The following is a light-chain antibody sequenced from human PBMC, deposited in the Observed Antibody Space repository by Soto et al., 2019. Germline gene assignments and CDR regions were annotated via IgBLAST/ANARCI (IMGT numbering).Light chain of an antibody. CDR3: QQRSNWPVT. CDR1: QSVSSY. CDR2: DAS. J-gene: IGKJ2*01. V-gene: IGKV3-11*01. Sequence: EIVLTQSPATLSLSPGERATLSCRASQSVSSYLAWYQQKPGQAPRLLIYDASNRATGIPARFSGIGSGTDFTLTIGILEPEDFAVYYGQQRSNWPVTFGQGTVLEIK.